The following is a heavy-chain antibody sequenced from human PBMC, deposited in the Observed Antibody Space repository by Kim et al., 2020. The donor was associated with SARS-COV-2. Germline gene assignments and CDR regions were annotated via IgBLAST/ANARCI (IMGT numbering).Heavy chain of an antibody. CDR3: TTDGPRGYYDSSGYYPY. CDR2: IKSKTDGGTT. J-gene: IGHJ4*02. V-gene: IGHV3-15*01. Sequence: GGSLRLSCAASGFTFSNAWMSWVRQAPGKGLEWVGRIKSKTDGGTTDYAAPVKGRFTISREDSKNTLYLQMNSLKTEDTAVYYCTTDGPRGYYDSSGYYPYWGQGTLVTVSS. D-gene: IGHD3-22*01. CDR1: GFTFSNAW.